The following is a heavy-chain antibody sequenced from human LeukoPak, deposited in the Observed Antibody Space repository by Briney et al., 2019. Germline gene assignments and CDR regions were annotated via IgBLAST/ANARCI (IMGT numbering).Heavy chain of an antibody. CDR2: IKQDGSEK. CDR1: GFIFSRSW. Sequence: GGSLRLSCAASGFIFSRSWMSWARQAPGKGLEWVANIKQDGSEKYCVDSVKGRFTISRDNAKNSLFLQMNSLRAEDTAVYYCARRVPSQVITDYFDYWGQGALVTVSS. J-gene: IGHJ4*02. V-gene: IGHV3-7*01. D-gene: IGHD3-16*01. CDR3: ARRVPSQVITDYFDY.